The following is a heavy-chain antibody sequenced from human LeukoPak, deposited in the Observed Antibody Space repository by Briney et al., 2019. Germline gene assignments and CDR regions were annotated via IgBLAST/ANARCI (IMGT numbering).Heavy chain of an antibody. Sequence: SQTLSLTCTVSGGSISSGNYYWSWIGQPAGKGPEWIGRIYISGSTNYNPSLKSRVTISVDTSKNQFSLKLSSVTAADTAVYYCARAVGSSESNWFDPWGQGTLATVSS. V-gene: IGHV4-61*02. D-gene: IGHD3-10*01. CDR2: IYISGST. J-gene: IGHJ5*02. CDR3: ARAVGSSESNWFDP. CDR1: GGSISSGNYY.